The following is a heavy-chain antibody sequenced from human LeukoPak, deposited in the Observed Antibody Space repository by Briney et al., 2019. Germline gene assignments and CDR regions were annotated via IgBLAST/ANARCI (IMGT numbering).Heavy chain of an antibody. D-gene: IGHD2/OR15-2a*01. CDR1: GYRFSGYY. CDR3: SYGDYELDASTF. CDR2: IRPKNGDT. V-gene: IGHV1-2*02. Sequence: ASVKVSCKASGYRFSGYYMYWVRQAPGQGLQWMGWIRPKNGDTHYAQKFQGRITMTRDTSISTAYMELKNLQSDDTAVYFCSYGDYELDASTFWGQGTAVIISS. J-gene: IGHJ3*01.